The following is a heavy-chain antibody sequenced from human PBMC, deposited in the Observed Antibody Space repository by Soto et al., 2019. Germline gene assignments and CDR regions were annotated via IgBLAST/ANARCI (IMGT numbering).Heavy chain of an antibody. D-gene: IGHD3-10*01. J-gene: IGHJ4*02. CDR1: GYTFTSYG. Sequence: QVQLVQSGAEVKKPGASVKVSCKASGYTFTSYGISWVRQAPGQGLEWMGWISTYNGNTKYAQKLQGRVTMTTDTATSTAAMELRSPGHDETDVFYCAREMVRGVGSDYWGQGPLVTVSS. V-gene: IGHV1-18*01. CDR3: AREMVRGVGSDY. CDR2: ISTYNGNT.